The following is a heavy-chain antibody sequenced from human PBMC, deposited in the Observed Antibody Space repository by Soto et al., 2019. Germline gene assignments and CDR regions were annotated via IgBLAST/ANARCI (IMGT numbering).Heavy chain of an antibody. CDR3: ARGKGVQYPRPYYYGMDV. V-gene: IGHV3-48*03. D-gene: IGHD4-4*01. CDR2: ISSSGSTI. CDR1: GFTFSSYE. J-gene: IGHJ6*02. Sequence: EVQLVESGGGLVQPGGSLRLSCAASGFTFSSYEMNWVRQAPGKGLEWVSYISSSGSTIYYADSVKGRFTISRDNAKNSLYLQMNSLRAEDTAVYYCARGKGVQYPRPYYYGMDVWGQGTTVTVSS.